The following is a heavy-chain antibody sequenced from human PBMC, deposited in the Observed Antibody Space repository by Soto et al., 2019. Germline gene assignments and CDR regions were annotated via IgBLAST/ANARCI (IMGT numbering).Heavy chain of an antibody. J-gene: IGHJ4*02. Sequence: ASVKVSCKASGYTFTNFGISWVRQAPGQVLEWMGLISAYNGNTNYAQKFQGRVTMTTDTSTSTAYMEVMSLRFDYTAVYYCAKFSRSSYYDSSAYHWGQGTLVTVSS. CDR3: AKFSRSSYYDSSAYH. CDR2: ISAYNGNT. CDR1: GYTFTNFG. V-gene: IGHV1-18*01. D-gene: IGHD3-22*01.